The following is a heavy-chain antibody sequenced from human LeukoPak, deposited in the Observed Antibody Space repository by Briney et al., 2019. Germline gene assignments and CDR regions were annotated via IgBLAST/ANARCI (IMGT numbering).Heavy chain of an antibody. CDR3: ARDGYDSSGYYYYYYYMDV. V-gene: IGHV3-66*02. D-gene: IGHD3-22*01. J-gene: IGHJ6*03. CDR2: IHSGGST. CDR1: GFTVSSNY. Sequence: GGSLRLSCAASGFTVSSNYMSWVRQAPGKGLEWVSVIHSGGSTYYADSVKGRFTISRDNSKNTLYLQMNSLRAEDTAVYYCARDGYDSSGYYYYYYYMDVWGKGTTVTVSS.